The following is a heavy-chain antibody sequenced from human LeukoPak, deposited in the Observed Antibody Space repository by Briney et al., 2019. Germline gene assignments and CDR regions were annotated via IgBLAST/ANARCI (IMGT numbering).Heavy chain of an antibody. CDR3: GMAMDV. CDR1: GFXFSSYW. Sequence: GGSLRLSCAASGFXFSSYWMNWVRQAPGKGLEWVANIKQDGSEKYYVDSVKGRFTISRDNAKNSLYLQMSSLRAEDTAVYYCGMAMDVWGRGTTVTVSS. D-gene: IGHD5-24*01. J-gene: IGHJ6*02. CDR2: IKQDGSEK. V-gene: IGHV3-7*05.